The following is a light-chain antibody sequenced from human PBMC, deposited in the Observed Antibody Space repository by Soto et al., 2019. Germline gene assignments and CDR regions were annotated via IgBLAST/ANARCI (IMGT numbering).Light chain of an antibody. CDR3: CSYAGSNTLI. V-gene: IGLV2-23*01. J-gene: IGLJ2*01. Sequence: QSALTQSASMSGSPGQSITIYCSGTNNDIGGYDLVSWYQHHPGKAPKLMIYQANKRPSGVSNRFSASKSGNTASLTISGLQADDEADYYCCSYAGSNTLIFGGGTKLTVL. CDR2: QAN. CDR1: NNDIGGYDL.